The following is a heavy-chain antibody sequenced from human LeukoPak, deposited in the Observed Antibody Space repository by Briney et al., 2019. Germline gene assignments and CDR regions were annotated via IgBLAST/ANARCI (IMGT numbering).Heavy chain of an antibody. D-gene: IGHD2-21*02. CDR3: ARQKHIVVVTATSYWYFDL. CDR2: IYPGDSDT. J-gene: IGHJ2*01. CDR1: GYSFTNYW. Sequence: GESLKISCKGSGYSFTNYWIAWVRQMPGKGLEWMGIIYPGDSDTRYSPSFQGQVTISVDKSISTAYLQWSSLKASDTAMYYCARQKHIVVVTATSYWYFDLWGRGTLVTVSS. V-gene: IGHV5-51*01.